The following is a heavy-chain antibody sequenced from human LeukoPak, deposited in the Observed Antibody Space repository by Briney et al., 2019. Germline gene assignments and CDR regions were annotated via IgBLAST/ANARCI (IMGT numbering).Heavy chain of an antibody. J-gene: IGHJ5*02. CDR2: IYPSGNT. V-gene: IGHV4-4*07. Sequence: SETLSLTCTVSGGSISLYYWNWTRQPAGKGLEWIGRIYPSGNTNYNPSLKSRVTMSVDTSKNQFSLKLTSVTAADTAIYYCARDGLRYCSGDSCYIAWFDPWGQGTLVTVSS. CDR1: GGSISLYY. CDR3: ARDGLRYCSGDSCYIAWFDP. D-gene: IGHD2-15*01.